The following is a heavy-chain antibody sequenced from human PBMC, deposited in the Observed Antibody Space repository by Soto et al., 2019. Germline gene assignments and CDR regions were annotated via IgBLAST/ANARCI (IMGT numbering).Heavy chain of an antibody. J-gene: IGHJ4*02. CDR1: GFTFSSYG. D-gene: IGHD2-8*01. CDR3: GRDDDLEANGLDY. Sequence: QVHLVESGGGVVQPGGSLRLSCAASGFTFSSYGMHWVRQAPGEGLEWMAVIVNDGRERYYADSVKGRFTISRDNDKNMLYLQMNSLGAEETAIYTCGRDDDLEANGLDYWGQGTLVTVSS. CDR2: IVNDGRER. V-gene: IGHV3-33*01.